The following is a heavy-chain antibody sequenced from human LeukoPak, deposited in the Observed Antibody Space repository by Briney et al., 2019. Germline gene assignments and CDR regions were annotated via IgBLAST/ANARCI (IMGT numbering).Heavy chain of an antibody. J-gene: IGHJ4*02. D-gene: IGHD6-19*01. Sequence: PGGSLRLSCAASGFTFSSYEINWVRQAPGKGLEWVSYISSSGSTIYYADSVKGRFTISRDNAKNSLYLQMNSLRAEDTAVYYCASSTAVTFFDYWGQGTLVTVSS. V-gene: IGHV3-48*03. CDR2: ISSSGSTI. CDR3: ASSTAVTFFDY. CDR1: GFTFSSYE.